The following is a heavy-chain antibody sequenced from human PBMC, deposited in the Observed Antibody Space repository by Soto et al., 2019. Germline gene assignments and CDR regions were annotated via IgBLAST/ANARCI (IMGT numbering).Heavy chain of an antibody. D-gene: IGHD6-19*01. V-gene: IGHV3-21*01. CDR1: GFTFGSLG. J-gene: IGHJ4*02. Sequence: EVQLVESGGGLARPGGSRRLSVAASGFTFGSLGWTWFGQPPGKGREWVSSFSSSSSYIYYADSVKGRFTISRDNAKNSLYLQMNSLRAEDTAVYYCAREGIAVAGYYFDYWGQGTLVTVSS. CDR2: FSSSSSYI. CDR3: AREGIAVAGYYFDY.